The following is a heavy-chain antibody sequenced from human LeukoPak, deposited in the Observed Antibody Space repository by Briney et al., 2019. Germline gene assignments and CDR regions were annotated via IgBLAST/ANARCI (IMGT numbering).Heavy chain of an antibody. CDR2: ISGDGGST. D-gene: IGHD6-13*01. CDR1: GFTFDDYA. Sequence: GRSLRLSCAASGFTFDDYAMHWVRQAPGKGLEWVSLISGDGGSTYYADSVKGRFTISRDNSKNSLYLQMNSLRTEDTALYYCAKDMSGYSSSWYYFDYWGQGTLVTVSS. V-gene: IGHV3-43*02. CDR3: AKDMSGYSSSWYYFDY. J-gene: IGHJ4*02.